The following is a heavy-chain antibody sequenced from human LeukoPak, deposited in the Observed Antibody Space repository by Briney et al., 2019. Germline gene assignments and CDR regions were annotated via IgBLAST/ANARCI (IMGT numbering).Heavy chain of an antibody. CDR1: GSTFNTYW. CDR3: ARHWAHLDY. D-gene: IGHD7-27*01. Sequence: GGSLRLSCVGSGSTFNTYWMNWVRQAPGKGLEWVANIREDGSEIYYLDSVKGRFTIFRDNAKNSLYLQMNGLRAEDTAVYYCARHWAHLDYWGQGTLVTVSS. J-gene: IGHJ4*02. V-gene: IGHV3-7*01. CDR2: IREDGSEI.